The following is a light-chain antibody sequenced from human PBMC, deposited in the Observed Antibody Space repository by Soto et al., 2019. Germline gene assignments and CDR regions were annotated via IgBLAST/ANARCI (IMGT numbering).Light chain of an antibody. CDR3: SSYAGSNSYV. J-gene: IGLJ1*01. CDR1: SSDVGGYNY. Sequence: QSALTQPPSASGSPGQSVTIPCTGTSSDVGGYNYVSWYQQHPGKAPKLMIYEVSKRPSGVPDRFSGSKSGNTASLTVSGLQAADEADYYCSSYAGSNSYVFGTGTKLTVL. CDR2: EVS. V-gene: IGLV2-8*01.